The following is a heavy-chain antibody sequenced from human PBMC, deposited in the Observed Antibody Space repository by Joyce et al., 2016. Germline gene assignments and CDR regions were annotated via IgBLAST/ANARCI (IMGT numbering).Heavy chain of an antibody. Sequence: QVTLRESGPALVKPTQTLTVTCAFSGFSLDTNGMCVSWIRQAPGKALEWLALIDWDGDKYYNTSLKTRLAISKDPSKNQVVLTLANVDAADMATYFCARIGGRDQQLAFDFWGQGTLVTVSS. CDR3: ARIGGRDQQLAFDF. V-gene: IGHV2-70*01. CDR2: IDWDGDK. J-gene: IGHJ4*02. D-gene: IGHD1-1*01. CDR1: GFSLDTNGMC.